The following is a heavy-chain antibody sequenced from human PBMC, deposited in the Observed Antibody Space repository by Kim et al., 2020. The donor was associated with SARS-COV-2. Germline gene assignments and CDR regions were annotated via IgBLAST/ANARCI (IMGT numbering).Heavy chain of an antibody. Sequence: LSLTCAVSGFTFSSYAMSWVRQAPGKGLEWVSSISASGSSTYYADSVKGRFTISRDNSKNTLFLQMNSLRAEDTAVYYCAKPYYIGSYRFDYWGQGTLVTVSS. CDR3: AKPYYIGSYRFDY. V-gene: IGHV3-23*01. CDR1: GFTFSSYA. CDR2: ISASGSST. D-gene: IGHD1-26*01. J-gene: IGHJ4*02.